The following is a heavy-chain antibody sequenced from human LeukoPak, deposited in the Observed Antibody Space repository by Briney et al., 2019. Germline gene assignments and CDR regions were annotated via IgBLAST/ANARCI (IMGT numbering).Heavy chain of an antibody. CDR2: INPNSGGT. CDR3: ARDQYYYDSSGYS. V-gene: IGHV1-2*02. Sequence: ASVKVSCKASGYTFTGYYMHWVRQAPGQGLEWMGWINPNSGGTNYAQKFQGRVTMTRDTSISTAYMELSRLRSDDTAVYYCARDQYYYDSSGYSWGQGTLVTVSS. CDR1: GYTFTGYY. D-gene: IGHD3-22*01. J-gene: IGHJ5*02.